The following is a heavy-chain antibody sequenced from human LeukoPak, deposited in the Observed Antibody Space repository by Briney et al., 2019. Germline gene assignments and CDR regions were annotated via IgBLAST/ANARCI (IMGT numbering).Heavy chain of an antibody. Sequence: GGSLRLSCAASRFTFSSYAMSWVRQAPGKGLEWVSAISGSGGSTYYADSVKGRFTISRDNSKNTLYLQMNSLRAEDTAVYYCAKDGSIEPEGNFQHWGQGTLVTVSS. CDR3: AKDGSIEPEGNFQH. CDR1: RFTFSSYA. J-gene: IGHJ1*01. CDR2: ISGSGGST. V-gene: IGHV3-23*01. D-gene: IGHD2-15*01.